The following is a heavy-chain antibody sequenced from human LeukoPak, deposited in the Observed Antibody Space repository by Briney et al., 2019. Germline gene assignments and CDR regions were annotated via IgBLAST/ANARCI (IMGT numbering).Heavy chain of an antibody. J-gene: IGHJ6*02. Sequence: PGGSLRLSCAASGFTFSSYSMNWVRQAPGKGLEWVSSISSSSSYIYYADSVKGRFTISRDNAKNSLYLQMNSLRAEDTAVYYCARAGVRDRGVAAAGTYYYYGMDVWGQGTTVTVSS. CDR2: ISSSSSYI. V-gene: IGHV3-21*01. D-gene: IGHD6-13*01. CDR1: GFTFSSYS. CDR3: ARAGVRDRGVAAAGTYYYYGMDV.